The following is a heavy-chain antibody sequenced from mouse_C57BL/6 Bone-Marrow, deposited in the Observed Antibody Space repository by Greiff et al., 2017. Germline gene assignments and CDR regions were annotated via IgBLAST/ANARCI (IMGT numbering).Heavy chain of an antibody. D-gene: IGHD2-5*01. V-gene: IGHV1-74*01. Sequence: QVQLQQPGAELVKPGASVKVSCKASGYTFTSYWMHWVKQRPGQGLEWIGRIYPSDSDTNYNQKFKGKATLTVDKSSSTAYMQLSSLTSEDSAVYYCAIGGDSNYGYFDVWGTGTTVTVSS. J-gene: IGHJ1*03. CDR3: AIGGDSNYGYFDV. CDR1: GYTFTSYW. CDR2: IYPSDSDT.